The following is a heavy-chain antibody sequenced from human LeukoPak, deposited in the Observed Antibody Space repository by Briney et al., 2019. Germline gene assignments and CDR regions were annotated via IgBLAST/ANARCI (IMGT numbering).Heavy chain of an antibody. CDR2: MNPNRDNT. CDR1: GYNFNNYD. V-gene: IGHV1-8*03. D-gene: IGHD1-26*01. CDR3: ARVVGATYYYYYMDV. Sequence: ASVKVSCKASGYNFNNYDINWVRQANGQGLEWMGWMNPNRDNTGYAQKFQGRVTFTRDTSISTAYMELSSLRSEDTAIYYCARVVGATYYYYYMDVWGKGPTVTISS. J-gene: IGHJ6*03.